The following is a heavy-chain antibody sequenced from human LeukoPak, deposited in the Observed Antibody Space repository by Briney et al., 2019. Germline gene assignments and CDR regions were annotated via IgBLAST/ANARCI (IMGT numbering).Heavy chain of an antibody. Sequence: SETRSLTDTVSGGSVSSSGYYWGGIRQPPGKGLEWIGSINYSGSTYYNPSLKSRVSISVDTPKNQFSLNLTSVTAADTAVYFCARPGIAATGAFDCWGQGTLVTVSS. CDR2: INYSGST. V-gene: IGHV4-39*01. D-gene: IGHD6-13*01. CDR3: ARPGIAATGAFDC. CDR1: GGSVSSSGYY. J-gene: IGHJ4*02.